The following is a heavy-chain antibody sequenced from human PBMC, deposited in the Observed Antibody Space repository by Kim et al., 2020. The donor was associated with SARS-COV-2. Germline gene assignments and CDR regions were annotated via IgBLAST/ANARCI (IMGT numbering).Heavy chain of an antibody. CDR2: IYYSGST. Sequence: SETLSLTCTVSGGSISSSSYYWGWIRQPPGKGLEWIGSIYYSGSTYYNPSLKSRVTISVDTSKNQFPLKLSSVTAADTAVYYCARRIVGATWAFDIWGQGTMVTVSS. V-gene: IGHV4-39*01. D-gene: IGHD1-26*01. CDR1: GGSISSSSYY. CDR3: ARRIVGATWAFDI. J-gene: IGHJ3*02.